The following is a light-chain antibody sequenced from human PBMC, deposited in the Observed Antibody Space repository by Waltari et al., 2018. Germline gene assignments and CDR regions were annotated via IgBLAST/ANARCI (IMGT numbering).Light chain of an antibody. CDR2: AAS. V-gene: IGKV3-15*01. CDR3: QQYDNLPLT. CDR1: QNISSN. Sequence: IVMTQSPATLSVSPGGRATFSCRASQNISSNLAWYQQKPGQAPSLLLYAASTRATGIPARFTGSGSGTEFTLTISSLQSEDFAVYHCQQYDNLPLTFGPGTRVDIK. J-gene: IGKJ3*01.